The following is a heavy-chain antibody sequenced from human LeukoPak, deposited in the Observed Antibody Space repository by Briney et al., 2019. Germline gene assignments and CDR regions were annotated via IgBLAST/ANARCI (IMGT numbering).Heavy chain of an antibody. J-gene: IGHJ4*02. Sequence: PGGSLRLSCAASGFTLSSYSMNWVRQAPGKGLEWVSSISSSSYIYYAVSVKGRFTISRDNAKNSLYLQMNSLRAEDTAVYYCARDGASGSYYFDYWGQGTLVTVSS. D-gene: IGHD1-26*01. V-gene: IGHV3-21*01. CDR1: GFTLSSYS. CDR3: ARDGASGSYYFDY. CDR2: ISSSSYI.